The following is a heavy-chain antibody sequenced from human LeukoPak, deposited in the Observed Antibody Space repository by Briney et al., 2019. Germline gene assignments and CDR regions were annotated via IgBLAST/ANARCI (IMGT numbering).Heavy chain of an antibody. J-gene: IGHJ4*02. Sequence: SETLSLTCTVSGGSISSSSYYWGWMRQPPGKGLEWIGNIYYSGTTYYNPSLKSRVTISVDTSKNQFSLKLTSVTAADTAVYYCARVGAAAGVDYWGQGTLVTVSS. CDR3: ARVGAAAGVDY. CDR1: GGSISSSSYY. D-gene: IGHD6-13*01. CDR2: IYYSGTT. V-gene: IGHV4-39*01.